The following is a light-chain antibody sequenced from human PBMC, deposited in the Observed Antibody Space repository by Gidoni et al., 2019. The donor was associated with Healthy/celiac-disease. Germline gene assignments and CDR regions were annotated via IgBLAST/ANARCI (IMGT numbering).Light chain of an antibody. CDR3: QQSYSTPRIT. J-gene: IGKJ5*01. CDR2: AAS. V-gene: IGKV1-39*01. Sequence: DIQMTQSPSSLSASVGDRVTIPCRASQSISSYLNWYQQKPGKAPKLLIYAASSLQSGVPSRFSGSGSGTDFTLPISSLQPEDFATYYCQQSYSTPRITFXQXTRLEIK. CDR1: QSISSY.